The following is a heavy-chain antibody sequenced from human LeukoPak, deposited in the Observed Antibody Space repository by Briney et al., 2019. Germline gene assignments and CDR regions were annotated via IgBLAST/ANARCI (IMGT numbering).Heavy chain of an antibody. CDR1: GYSFTSYW. CDR3: ARIAQYYYDSSHFDY. D-gene: IGHD3-22*01. CDR2: IYPGDSDT. J-gene: IGHJ4*02. Sequence: GESLKISRKGSGYSFTSYWIGWVRQMPGKGLEWMGIIYPGDSDTRYSPSFQGQVTISADKSISTAYLQWSSLKASDTAMYYCARIAQYYYDSSHFDYWGQGTLVTVSS. V-gene: IGHV5-51*01.